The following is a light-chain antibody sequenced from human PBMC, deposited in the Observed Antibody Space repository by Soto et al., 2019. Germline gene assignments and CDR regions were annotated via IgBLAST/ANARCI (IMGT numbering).Light chain of an antibody. Sequence: EIVMTQSPATLSVSPREIATLSGSASQRITSNLASYQQKPGQAPRLLIYGASTRATGIPERFSGSGSGTDFTLTISSLEPEDFAVYYCQQRSNWRWTFGQGTKVDIK. J-gene: IGKJ1*01. CDR3: QQRSNWRWT. CDR1: QRITSN. V-gene: IGKV3-15*01. CDR2: GAS.